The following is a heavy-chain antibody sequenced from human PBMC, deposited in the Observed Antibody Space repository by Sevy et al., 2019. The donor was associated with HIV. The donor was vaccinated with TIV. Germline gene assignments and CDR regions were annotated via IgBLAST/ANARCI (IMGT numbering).Heavy chain of an antibody. J-gene: IGHJ5*02. V-gene: IGHV4-38-2*01. CDR2: IYHSGST. CDR1: GYSISSGYY. D-gene: IGHD6-13*01. Sequence: SETLSLTCAVSGYSISSGYYWGWIRQPPGKGLEWIGSIYHSGSTYYNPSLKSRVTISVDTSKNQFSLNLSSVTAADTAVYFCARAVVAAAVDNWFDPWGQGTLVTVSS. CDR3: ARAVVAAAVDNWFDP.